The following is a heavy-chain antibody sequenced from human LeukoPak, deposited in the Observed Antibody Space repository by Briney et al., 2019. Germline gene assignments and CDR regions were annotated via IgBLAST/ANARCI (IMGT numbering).Heavy chain of an antibody. CDR2: INPSAGST. CDR3: ATGRGSCSTSCYQDK. V-gene: IGHV1-46*01. Sequence: ASVKVSCKASGYSFTSYYMHWVRQAPGQGLEWMGIINPSAGSTIYAQKFQGRVTITTDESTSTAYMELSSLRSEDTAVYYCATGRGSCSTSCYQDKWGQGTLVTVSS. CDR1: GYSFTSYY. J-gene: IGHJ4*02. D-gene: IGHD2-2*01.